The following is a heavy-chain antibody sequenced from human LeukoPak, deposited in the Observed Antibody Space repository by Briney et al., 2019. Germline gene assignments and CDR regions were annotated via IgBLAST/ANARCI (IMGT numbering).Heavy chain of an antibody. CDR3: AKDIKVGSSSWSLDYGMDV. Sequence: GRSLRLSCAASGFTFDDYAMHWVRQAPGKGLEWVSGISWNSGSIGYADSVKGRFTISRDNAKNSLYLQMNSLRAEDTALYYCAKDIKVGSSSWSLDYGMDVWGQGTTVIVSS. D-gene: IGHD6-13*01. CDR2: ISWNSGSI. J-gene: IGHJ6*02. V-gene: IGHV3-9*01. CDR1: GFTFDDYA.